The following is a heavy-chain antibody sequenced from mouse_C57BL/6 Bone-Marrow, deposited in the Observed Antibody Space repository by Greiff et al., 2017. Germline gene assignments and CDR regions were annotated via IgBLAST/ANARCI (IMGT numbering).Heavy chain of an antibody. V-gene: IGHV1-59*01. J-gene: IGHJ1*03. Sequence: QVQLQQPGAELVRPGTSVKLSCKASGYTFTSYWMHWVKQRPGQGLEWIGVIDPSDSYTNYNQKFKGKATLTVDTSSSTAYMQLSSLKSEDSAVYYCARDYGSILYWYFDVWGTGTTVTVSS. D-gene: IGHD1-1*01. CDR3: ARDYGSILYWYFDV. CDR2: IDPSDSYT. CDR1: GYTFTSYW.